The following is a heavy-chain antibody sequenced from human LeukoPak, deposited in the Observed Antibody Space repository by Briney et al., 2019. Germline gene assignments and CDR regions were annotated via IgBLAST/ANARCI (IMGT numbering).Heavy chain of an antibody. CDR2: ISANNGDT. V-gene: IGHV1-18*01. CDR3: ARDFFHGHCAGLSCFLLDY. CDR1: GYTFTRYG. J-gene: IGHJ4*02. Sequence: SVKVSCKASGYTFTRYGISWVRQAPGQGLEWMGWISANNGDTNSAQKFQDRVTMTTDTSTSTAYMELRSLRSDDTAVYYCARDFFHGHCAGLSCFLLDYWGQGSLVTVSS. D-gene: IGHD2-15*01.